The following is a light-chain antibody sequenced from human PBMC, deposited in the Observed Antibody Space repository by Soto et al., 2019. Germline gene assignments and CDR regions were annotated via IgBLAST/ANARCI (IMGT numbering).Light chain of an antibody. Sequence: QSVLTQPPSVSGAQGQRVTISCTGSSSNIGAGYDVHWYQQLPVTAPKLLIYGNSNRPSGVPDRFSGSKSGTSASLAITGLQAEDEADYYCQSYDSSLSVVVFGGGTKLTVL. CDR2: GNS. CDR3: QSYDSSLSVVV. J-gene: IGLJ2*01. CDR1: SSNIGAGYD. V-gene: IGLV1-40*01.